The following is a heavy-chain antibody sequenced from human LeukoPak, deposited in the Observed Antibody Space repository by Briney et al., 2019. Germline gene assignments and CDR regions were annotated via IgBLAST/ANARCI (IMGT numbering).Heavy chain of an antibody. CDR3: EKEGIAAAGTFFAFDY. V-gene: IGHV3-23*01. CDR1: GFTFSSYA. Sequence: GGSLRLSCAASGFTFSSYAMSWVRQAPGKGLEWVSAISGSGGSTYYADSVKGRFTISRDNSKNTLYLQMNSLRAEDTAVYYCEKEGIAAAGTFFAFDYWGQGTLVTVSS. J-gene: IGHJ4*02. D-gene: IGHD6-13*01. CDR2: ISGSGGST.